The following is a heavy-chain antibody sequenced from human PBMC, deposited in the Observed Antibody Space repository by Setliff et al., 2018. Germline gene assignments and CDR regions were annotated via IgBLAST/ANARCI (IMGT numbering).Heavy chain of an antibody. Sequence: SETLSLTCTVSGGSINNYYWSWIRQPAGKGLEWIGRVYSNVGTNFNPSLKSRVTMSVDASKNQISLKLMSVTAADTAVYYCASRNSDGGPEYFQHWGQGALVTGLL. D-gene: IGHD1-26*01. CDR3: ASRNSDGGPEYFQH. CDR2: VYSNVGT. CDR1: GGSINNYY. J-gene: IGHJ1*01. V-gene: IGHV4-4*07.